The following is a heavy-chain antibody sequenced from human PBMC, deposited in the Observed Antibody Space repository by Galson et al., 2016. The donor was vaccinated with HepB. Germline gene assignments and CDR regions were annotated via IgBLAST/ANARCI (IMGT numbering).Heavy chain of an antibody. D-gene: IGHD3-10*01. V-gene: IGHV6-1*01. CDR3: ARAVMLGRGMDV. Sequence: CAISGDSVYNNGAAWVWIRQSPSRGLEWLGRTFYRSTWENHYAGSVINRITISPDTSRNQFFLHLHSLTPEDTAVYYCARAVMLGRGMDVWGQGTTVTVSS. J-gene: IGHJ6*02. CDR1: GDSVYNNGAA. CDR2: TFYRSTWEN.